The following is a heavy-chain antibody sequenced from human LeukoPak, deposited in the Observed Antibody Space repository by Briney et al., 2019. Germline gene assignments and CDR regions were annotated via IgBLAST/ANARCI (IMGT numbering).Heavy chain of an antibody. D-gene: IGHD6-13*01. CDR2: ISGSGGST. V-gene: IGHV3-23*01. Sequence: PGGSLRLSCAASGFTFSNAWMNWVRQAPGKGLEWVSAISGSGGSTYYADSVKGRFTISRDNSKNTLYLQMNSLRAEDTAVYYCAKDLRSSSWYPAPTFDYWGQGTLVTVSS. J-gene: IGHJ4*02. CDR3: AKDLRSSSWYPAPTFDY. CDR1: GFTFSNAW.